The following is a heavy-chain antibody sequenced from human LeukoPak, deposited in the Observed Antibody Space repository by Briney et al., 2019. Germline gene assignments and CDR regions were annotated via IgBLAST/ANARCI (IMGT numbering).Heavy chain of an antibody. CDR1: GYTFSSYY. CDR2: INPSGGST. Sequence: GASVKVSCKASGYTFSSYYMHWVRQAPGQGLEWMGIINPSGGSTSYAQKFQGRVTMTRDTSTSTVYMELSRLRSDDTAVYYCAREDGVGASVWFDYWGQGTLVTVSS. V-gene: IGHV1-46*01. J-gene: IGHJ4*02. CDR3: AREDGVGASVWFDY. D-gene: IGHD1-26*01.